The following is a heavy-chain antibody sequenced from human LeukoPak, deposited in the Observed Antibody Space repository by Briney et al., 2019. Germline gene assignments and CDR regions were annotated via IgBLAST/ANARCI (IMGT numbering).Heavy chain of an antibody. CDR3: AREAGPYTGFDY. D-gene: IGHD3-16*01. Sequence: GGSLRLSCAASGFTFCSYSMNWVRQAPGKGLEWVSSISSSSSYIYYADSVKGRFTISRDNAKNSLYLQMNSLRAEDTAVYYCAREAGPYTGFDYWGQGTLVTVSS. CDR2: ISSSSSYI. CDR1: GFTFCSYS. V-gene: IGHV3-21*01. J-gene: IGHJ4*02.